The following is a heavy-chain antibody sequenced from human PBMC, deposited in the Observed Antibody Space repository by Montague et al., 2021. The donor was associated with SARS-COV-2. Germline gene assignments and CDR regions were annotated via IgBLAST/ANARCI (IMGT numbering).Heavy chain of an antibody. J-gene: IGHJ3*02. D-gene: IGHD3-22*01. CDR3: ARARITLIVVVNAFDI. V-gene: IGHV4-39*01. CDR1: GGSITTDFFY. Sequence: SETLSLTCTVSGGSITTDFFYWGWVRQPPGKGLEWIGSISYSWSTYYNPSLKSRVTMSVDTSKNQFSLGLISLTATDTAMYYCARARITLIVVVNAFDIWGQGTMVTVSS. CDR2: ISYSWST.